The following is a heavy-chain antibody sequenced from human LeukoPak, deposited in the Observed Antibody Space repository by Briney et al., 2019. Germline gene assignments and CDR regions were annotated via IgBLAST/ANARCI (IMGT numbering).Heavy chain of an antibody. CDR2: INHSGST. CDR1: GGSFSGYY. D-gene: IGHD3-10*01. Sequence: SETLSLTCAVYGGSFSGYYWSWIRQPPGKGLEWIGEINHSGSTNYNPSLKSRVTISVDTSKNQFSLKLSSVTAADTAVYYCVRGLRVRGVIIEMFDPWGQGTLVTVSS. V-gene: IGHV4-34*01. CDR3: VRGLRVRGVIIEMFDP. J-gene: IGHJ5*02.